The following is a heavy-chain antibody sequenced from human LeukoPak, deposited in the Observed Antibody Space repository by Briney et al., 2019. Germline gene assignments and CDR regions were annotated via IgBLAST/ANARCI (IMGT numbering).Heavy chain of an antibody. CDR1: GFIFNNFG. V-gene: IGHV3-23*01. D-gene: IGHD3-22*01. CDR2: ISNDGGGT. J-gene: IGHJ4*02. CDR3: ARGSSGYFFDL. Sequence: AGGSLRLSCAASGFIFNNFGLVWVRQAPGKGLDWVSAISNDGGGTTYADFVKGRFSVSRDNSKNTLFLQMNSLRAEDTALYYCARGSSGYFFDLWGQGTLVTVSS.